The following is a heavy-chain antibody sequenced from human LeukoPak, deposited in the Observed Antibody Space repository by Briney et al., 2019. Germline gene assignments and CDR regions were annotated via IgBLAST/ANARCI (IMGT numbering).Heavy chain of an antibody. CDR1: GFTFSSYA. D-gene: IGHD1-26*01. Sequence: GGSLRLSCAASGFTFSSYAMSWVRQAPGKGLEWVSAISGSGGSTYYADSVKGRFTISRDNSKNTLYLQMNSLRAEDTAVYYCARDFVADGKYYFDYWGQGTLVTVSS. CDR3: ARDFVADGKYYFDY. J-gene: IGHJ4*02. V-gene: IGHV3-23*01. CDR2: ISGSGGST.